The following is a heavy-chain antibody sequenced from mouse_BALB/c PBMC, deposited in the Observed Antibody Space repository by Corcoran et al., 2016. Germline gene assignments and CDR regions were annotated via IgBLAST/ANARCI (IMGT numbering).Heavy chain of an antibody. J-gene: IGHJ4*01. CDR2: INPYNGAT. CDR1: GYSFTGYY. V-gene: IGHV1-26*01. D-gene: IGHD3-3*01. CDR3: AREGPAMDY. Sequence: EVQLQQSGPELVKPGASVKISCKASGYSFTGYYMHWVKQSHVKSLEWIGRINPYNGATSYNQNFKDKASLTVDKSSSTAYMELHSLTSEDSVVYYCAREGPAMDYWGQGTSVTVSS.